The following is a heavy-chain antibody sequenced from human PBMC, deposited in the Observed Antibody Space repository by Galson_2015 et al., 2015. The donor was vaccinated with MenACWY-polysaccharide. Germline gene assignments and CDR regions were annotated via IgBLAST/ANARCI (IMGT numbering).Heavy chain of an antibody. Sequence: SLRLSCEASAFTVSSSHMSWVRQAPGKGLEWVSVIYSGGSTYYADSVKDRFTISRDNSKNTVYLQMNSLRAEDTAVYFCARIFSSGSIIFHFDYWGQGALVTVSS. CDR1: AFTVSSSH. D-gene: IGHD2/OR15-2a*01. V-gene: IGHV3-66*01. CDR2: IYSGGST. J-gene: IGHJ4*02. CDR3: ARIFSSGSIIFHFDY.